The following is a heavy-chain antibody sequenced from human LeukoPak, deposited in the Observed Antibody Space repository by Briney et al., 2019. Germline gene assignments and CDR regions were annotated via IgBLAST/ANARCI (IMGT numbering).Heavy chain of an antibody. D-gene: IGHD2-15*01. CDR1: GGSISSSYY. Sequence: SETLSLTCTVSGGSISSSYYWSWIRPPPGKGLEWIGSIYYSGSTYYNPSLKSRVTMSVDTSKNQFSLKLSSVTAADTAVYYCARPLSGNLYPFDYWGQGTLVTVSS. V-gene: IGHV4-39*01. J-gene: IGHJ4*02. CDR3: ARPLSGNLYPFDY. CDR2: IYYSGST.